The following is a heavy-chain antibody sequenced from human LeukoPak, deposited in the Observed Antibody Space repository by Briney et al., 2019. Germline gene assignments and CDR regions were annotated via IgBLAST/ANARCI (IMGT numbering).Heavy chain of an antibody. CDR2: INHSGST. D-gene: IGHD3-3*01. CDR1: GGSFSGYY. V-gene: IGHV4-34*01. J-gene: IGHJ6*03. CDR3: ARLSTYGFWSDLIYYYYYMDV. Sequence: SETLSLTCAVYGGSFSGYYWSWIRQPPGKGLEWIGKINHSGSTNYNPSLKSRVTISVDTSKNQFSLKLSSVTAADTAVYYCARLSTYGFWSDLIYYYYYMDVWGKGTTVTVSS.